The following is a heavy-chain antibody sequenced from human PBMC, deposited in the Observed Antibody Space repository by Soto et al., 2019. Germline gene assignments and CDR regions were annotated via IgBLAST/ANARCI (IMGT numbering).Heavy chain of an antibody. J-gene: IGHJ4*02. D-gene: IGHD3-3*01. CDR1: GFTFSSYW. CDR3: ARDLLECLDY. Sequence: GGSLRLSCAASGFTFSSYWMSWVRQAQGKGLVWVANIKQHGSEKYYVDSVKERFTISRDNAENSLYLQMNSLRAEDTAVYYCARDLLECLDYWGQGTLVTVSS. V-gene: IGHV3-7*01. CDR2: IKQHGSEK.